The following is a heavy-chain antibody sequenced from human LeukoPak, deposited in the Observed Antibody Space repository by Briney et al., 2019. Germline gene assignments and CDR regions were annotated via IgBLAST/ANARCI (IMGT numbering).Heavy chain of an antibody. CDR2: INPDSGGT. V-gene: IGHV1-2*02. CDR1: GYTFTGYY. D-gene: IGHD4-17*01. Sequence: ASVKVSCKASGYTFTGYYMHWVRQAPGQGLEWMGWINPDSGGTNYAQKFQGRVTMTRDTSISTAYMELSRLRSDDTAVYYCARERVTISDVFDIWGQGTMVTVSS. J-gene: IGHJ3*02. CDR3: ARERVTISDVFDI.